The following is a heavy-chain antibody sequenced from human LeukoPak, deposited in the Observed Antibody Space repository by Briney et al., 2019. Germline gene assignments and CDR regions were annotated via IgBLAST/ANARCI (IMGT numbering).Heavy chain of an antibody. CDR1: GFTFTSYA. D-gene: IGHD3-22*01. CDR2: ISGSGGGT. CDR3: AKGRYYYDSSDAFDV. Sequence: PGGSLRLSCAASGFTFTSYAMSWVRQAPGEGLEWVSAISGSGGGTYYADSVKGRFTISRDNSKNTLYLQMNSLRAEDTAVYYCAKGRYYYDSSDAFDVWGQGTMVTVSS. V-gene: IGHV3-23*01. J-gene: IGHJ3*01.